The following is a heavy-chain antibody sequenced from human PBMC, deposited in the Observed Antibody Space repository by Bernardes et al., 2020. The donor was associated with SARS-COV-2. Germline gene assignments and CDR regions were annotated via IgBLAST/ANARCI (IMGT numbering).Heavy chain of an antibody. CDR2: INDRGTST. V-gene: IGHV3-64*02. Sequence: GGSLRLSFASSGFTFSQYTMHWVRQAPERGLEYVSAINDRGTSTSYVGSVKGRFTISRDNYRNIVYLQMASLRPEDMAVYYCARARRGGVALIDNWGQGTLVTVSS. CDR3: ARARRGGVALIDN. J-gene: IGHJ4*02. D-gene: IGHD3-16*01. CDR1: GFTFSQYT.